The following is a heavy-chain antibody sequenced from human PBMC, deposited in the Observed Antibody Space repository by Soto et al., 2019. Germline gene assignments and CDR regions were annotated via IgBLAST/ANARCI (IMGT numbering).Heavy chain of an antibody. CDR3: ANLAVAGGYYFDY. CDR1: GFTFSSYW. D-gene: IGHD6-19*01. CDR2: IKQDGSEK. Sequence: GGSLRLSCAASGFTFSSYWMSWVRQAPGKGLEWVANIKQDGSEKYYVDSVKGRFTISRDNAKNSLYLQMNSLRAEDTAVYYCANLAVAGGYYFDYWGQGTLVTVSS. J-gene: IGHJ4*02. V-gene: IGHV3-7*01.